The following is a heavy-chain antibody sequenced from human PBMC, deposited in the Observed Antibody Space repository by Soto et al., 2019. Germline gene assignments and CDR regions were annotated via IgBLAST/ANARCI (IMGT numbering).Heavy chain of an antibody. D-gene: IGHD2-2*01. CDR3: ARVRRPGDIVVVPAAMRYYYYYMDV. J-gene: IGHJ6*03. Sequence: WETLSLTCAVYGGSFSGYYWSWIRQPPGKGLEWIGEINHSGSTNYNPSLKSRVTISVDTSKNQFSLKLSSVTAADTAVYYCARVRRPGDIVVVPAAMRYYYYYMDVWGKGTTVTVSS. V-gene: IGHV4-34*01. CDR1: GGSFSGYY. CDR2: INHSGST.